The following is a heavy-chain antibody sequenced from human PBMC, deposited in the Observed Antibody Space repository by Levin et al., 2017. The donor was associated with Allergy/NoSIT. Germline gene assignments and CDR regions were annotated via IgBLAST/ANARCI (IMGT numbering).Heavy chain of an antibody. CDR2: ISAYNGNT. CDR3: ARGGAIAARPDAFDI. J-gene: IGHJ3*02. Sequence: GESLKISCKASGYTFTSYGISWVRQAPGQGLEWMGWISAYNGNTNYAQKLQGRVTMTTDTSTSTAYMELRSLRSDDTAVYYCARGGAIAARPDAFDIWGQGTMVTVSS. D-gene: IGHD6-6*01. V-gene: IGHV1-18*01. CDR1: GYTFTSYG.